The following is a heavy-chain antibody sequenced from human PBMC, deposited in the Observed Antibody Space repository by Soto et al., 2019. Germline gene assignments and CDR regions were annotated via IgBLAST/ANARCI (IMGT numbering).Heavy chain of an antibody. D-gene: IGHD3-10*01. CDR2: ISSSGSTI. Sequence: GGSLRLSCAASGFTFSSYEMNWVRQAPGKGLEWVSYISSSGSTIYYADSVKGRFTISRDNAKNSLYLQMNSLRAEDTAVYYCARDCGYYGSGSYFFNSYGMDVWGQGTTVTVSS. V-gene: IGHV3-48*03. CDR3: ARDCGYYGSGSYFFNSYGMDV. CDR1: GFTFSSYE. J-gene: IGHJ6*02.